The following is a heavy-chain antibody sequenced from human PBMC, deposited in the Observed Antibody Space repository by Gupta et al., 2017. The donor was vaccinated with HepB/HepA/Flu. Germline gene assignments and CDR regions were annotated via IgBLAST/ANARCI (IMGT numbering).Heavy chain of an antibody. J-gene: IGHJ4*02. D-gene: IGHD6-13*01. Sequence: QVQLVESGGGVVQPGWSLRLSCAASGFTFSNYGMHGVRQAPGKGLEWVAVISYDGNNKFYADSVKGRFTISRDNSKSALYLQMNSLRAEDTALYYCATAGHSSSWYNLYWGQGTLVAVSS. V-gene: IGHV3-30*03. CDR1: GFTFSNYG. CDR2: ISYDGNNK. CDR3: ATAGHSSSWYNLY.